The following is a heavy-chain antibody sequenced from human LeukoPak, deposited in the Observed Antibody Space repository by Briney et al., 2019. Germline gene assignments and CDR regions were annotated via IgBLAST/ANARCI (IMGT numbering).Heavy chain of an antibody. CDR2: ISSSSSYI. V-gene: IGHV3-21*04. CDR3: ASRAGAYSHPYDY. CDR1: GVTFSSYS. Sequence: GGSLRVSCAASGVTFSSYSMKWVRQAPGKGLEWVSSISSSSSYIYYADSVKGRFPISRDNAKNTLYLTMNSLRAEDTAVYYCASRAGAYSHPYDYWGQGTLVTVSS. J-gene: IGHJ4*02. D-gene: IGHD4/OR15-4a*01.